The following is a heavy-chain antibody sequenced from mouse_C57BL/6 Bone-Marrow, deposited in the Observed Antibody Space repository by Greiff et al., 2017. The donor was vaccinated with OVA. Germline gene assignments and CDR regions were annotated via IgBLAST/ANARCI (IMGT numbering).Heavy chain of an antibody. CDR3: ARIYGSSLFAY. CDR2: IHPNSGST. Sequence: QVQLQQPGAELVKPGASVKLSCKASGYTFTSYWMHWVKQRPGQGLEWIGMIHPNSGSTNYNEKFKSKATLTVDKSSSTAYMQLSSLTSEDSAVYYCARIYGSSLFAYWGQGTLVTVSA. V-gene: IGHV1-64*01. CDR1: GYTFTSYW. J-gene: IGHJ3*01. D-gene: IGHD1-1*01.